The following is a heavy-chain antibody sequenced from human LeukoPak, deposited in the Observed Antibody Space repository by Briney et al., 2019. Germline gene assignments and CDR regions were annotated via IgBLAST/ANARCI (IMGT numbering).Heavy chain of an antibody. CDR2: TGINGDNT. CDR1: GFTFNSYA. CDR3: ARDSWRDYYDSSGDY. J-gene: IGHJ4*02. Sequence: PGGSLRLSCLASGFTFNSYAMSWVRQAPGKGLEWVSGTGINGDNTYYADSVKGRFTIARDNSKNTLYLQMNSLRAEDTAVYYCARDSWRDYYDSSGDYWGQGTLVTVSS. V-gene: IGHV3-23*01. D-gene: IGHD3-22*01.